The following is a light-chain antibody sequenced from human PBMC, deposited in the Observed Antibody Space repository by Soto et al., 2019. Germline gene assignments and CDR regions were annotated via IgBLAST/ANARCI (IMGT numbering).Light chain of an antibody. CDR3: KQYNSYPNT. CDR2: KAS. Sequence: DIQMTQSPSTLSASVGDRVTITCRASQSISSWLAWYQQKPGKAPKLLIYKASSLESGVPSRFSGSGTGTGFTLTISSLQPDDFATYYCKQYNSYPNTFGQGTKLKIK. CDR1: QSISSW. V-gene: IGKV1-5*03. J-gene: IGKJ2*01.